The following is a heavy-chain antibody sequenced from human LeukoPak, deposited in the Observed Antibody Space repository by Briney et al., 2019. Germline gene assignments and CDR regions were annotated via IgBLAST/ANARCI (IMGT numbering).Heavy chain of an antibody. CDR3: AWKDAFDI. CDR1: GXTFSSYS. CDR2: ISTSSR. D-gene: IGHD1-1*01. J-gene: IGHJ3*02. Sequence: GGSLRLSCAASGXTFSSYSMNWVRQAPGKGLEWVSSISTSSRYYADSVKGRFTISRDNAKNSLFLQMNSLRAEDTAVYYCAWKDAFDIWGQGTMVTVSS. V-gene: IGHV3-21*01.